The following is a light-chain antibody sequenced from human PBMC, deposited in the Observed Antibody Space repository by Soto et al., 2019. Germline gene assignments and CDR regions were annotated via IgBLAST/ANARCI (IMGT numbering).Light chain of an antibody. J-gene: IGLJ1*01. V-gene: IGLV2-14*01. Sequence: QSALTQPASVSGSPEQSITISCTGTSSDVGGYNYVSWYQQHPGKAPKLMIYEVSNRPSGVSNRFSGSKSGNTASLTISGLQAEDEADYYCSSYTSSSTPCVFGTGTKVTVL. CDR1: SSDVGGYNY. CDR3: SSYTSSSTPCV. CDR2: EVS.